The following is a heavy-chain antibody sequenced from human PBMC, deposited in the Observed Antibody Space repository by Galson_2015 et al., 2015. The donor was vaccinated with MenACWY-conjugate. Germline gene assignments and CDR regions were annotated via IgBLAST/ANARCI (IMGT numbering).Heavy chain of an antibody. Sequence: SLRLSCAASGFSFSTYAMSWVRQAPEKGLEWVSSVTGGSGTIYYAKSLKGRFTISRDNSKNTVYLQMNSLRAEDTAFYYCVKESRDGYIIDYWGQGTLVTVSS. D-gene: IGHD5-24*01. J-gene: IGHJ4*02. CDR1: GFSFSTYA. V-gene: IGHV3-23*01. CDR3: VKESRDGYIIDY. CDR2: VTGGSGTI.